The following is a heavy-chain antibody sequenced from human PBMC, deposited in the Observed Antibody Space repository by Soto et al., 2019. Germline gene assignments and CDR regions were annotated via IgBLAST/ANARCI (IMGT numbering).Heavy chain of an antibody. CDR3: ARERTYYYDSSGYYHGRAFDI. D-gene: IGHD3-22*01. CDR2: IWYDGSNK. V-gene: IGHV3-33*01. Sequence: RRLSCAASGFTFSSYGMHWVRQAPGKGLEWVAVIWYDGSNKYYADSVKGRFTISRDNSKNTLYLQMNSLRAEDTAVYYCARERTYYYDSSGYYHGRAFDIWGQGTMVTVS. J-gene: IGHJ3*02. CDR1: GFTFSSYG.